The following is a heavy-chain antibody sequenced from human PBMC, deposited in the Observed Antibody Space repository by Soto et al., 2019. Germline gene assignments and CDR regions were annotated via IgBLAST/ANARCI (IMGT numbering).Heavy chain of an antibody. V-gene: IGHV4-30-4*08. Sequence: PSETLSLTCTVSGGSISYEYYHWTWIRQSPGKGLEWIGYIHYSGSIIYNPSFKSRVTISVDTSKNQFSLKLSSVTAADTAVYYCARGVGNYYGSGSYYIPYYYYYYGMDVWGQGTTVTVSS. CDR1: GGSISYEYYH. CDR2: IHYSGSI. CDR3: ARGVGNYYGSGSYYIPYYYYYYGMDV. J-gene: IGHJ6*02. D-gene: IGHD3-10*01.